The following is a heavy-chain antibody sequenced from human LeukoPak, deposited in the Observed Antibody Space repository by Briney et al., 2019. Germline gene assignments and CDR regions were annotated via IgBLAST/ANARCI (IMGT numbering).Heavy chain of an antibody. J-gene: IGHJ6*02. D-gene: IGHD2-2*01. CDR1: GFTFSSYA. CDR2: ISGSGGST. V-gene: IGHV3-23*01. CDR3: ARYGQLSRSYYYGMDV. Sequence: GGSLRLSCAASGFTFSSYAMSWVRQAPGKGLEWVSAISGSGGSTYYADSVKGRFTISRDNSKNTLYLQMNSLRAEDTAVYYCARYGQLSRSYYYGMDVWGQGTTVTVSS.